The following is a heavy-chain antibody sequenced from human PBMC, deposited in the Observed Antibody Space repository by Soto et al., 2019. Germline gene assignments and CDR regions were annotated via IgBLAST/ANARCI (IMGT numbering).Heavy chain of an antibody. V-gene: IGHV3-23*01. CDR1: GFTFSNYA. J-gene: IGHJ6*03. CDR2: ISASGGGST. CDR3: AKIRTAFYYYMDV. D-gene: IGHD3-10*01. Sequence: GGSLRLSCAASGFTFSNYAMSWVRQAPGKGLEWVGVISASGGGSTYYADSVKGRFTFSRDNSKNTLYMQMNSLRAEDTALYYCAKIRTAFYYYMDVWGKGTTVTVSS.